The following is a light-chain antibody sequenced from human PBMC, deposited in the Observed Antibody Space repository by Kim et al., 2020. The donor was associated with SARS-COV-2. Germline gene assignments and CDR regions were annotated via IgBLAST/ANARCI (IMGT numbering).Light chain of an antibody. CDR3: AAWDDSLNGVI. CDR1: CPNIWGNA. J-gene: IGLJ2*01. CDR2: TDT. V-gene: IGLV1-44*01. Sequence: GPGFPIPCSGRCPNIWGNAVNWYQLLPGMAPKLLIFTDTQRPSGVPDRFSGSKSGTSASLAISGLQSEDEADYYCAAWDDSLNGVIFGGGTQLTVL.